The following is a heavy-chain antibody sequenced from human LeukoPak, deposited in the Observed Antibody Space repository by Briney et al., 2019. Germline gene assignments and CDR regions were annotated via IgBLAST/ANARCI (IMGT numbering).Heavy chain of an antibody. J-gene: IGHJ4*02. D-gene: IGHD5-18*01. CDR3: ARRGYSYGFFDY. CDR1: GGSISSYY. V-gene: IGHV4-39*01. Sequence: SETLSLTCTVSGGSISSYYWGWIRQPPGKGLEWIGSMYYSGSTYYNPSLKSRVTISVDTSKNQFSLKLSSVTAADTAVYYCARRGYSYGFFDYWGQGTLVTVSS. CDR2: MYYSGST.